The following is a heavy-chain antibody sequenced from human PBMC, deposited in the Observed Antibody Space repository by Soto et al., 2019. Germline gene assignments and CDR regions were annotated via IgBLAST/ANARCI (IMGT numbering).Heavy chain of an antibody. Sequence: PSETLSLTCAAYGGSFSGYYWSWIRQPPGKGLEWIGEINHSGSTNYNPSLKSRVTISVDTSKNQFSLKLSSVTAADTAVYYCARALKQLITMVRAGWFDPWGQGTLVTVSS. CDR3: ARALKQLITMVRAGWFDP. CDR2: INHSGST. CDR1: GGSFSGYY. V-gene: IGHV4-34*01. D-gene: IGHD3-10*01. J-gene: IGHJ5*02.